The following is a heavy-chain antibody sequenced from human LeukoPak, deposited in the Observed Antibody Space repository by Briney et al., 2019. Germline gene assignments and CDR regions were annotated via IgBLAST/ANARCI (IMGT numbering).Heavy chain of an antibody. CDR3: ARDLSLRYYDILTGYYPDTNSEDYFDY. CDR1: GFTFSSYS. J-gene: IGHJ4*02. Sequence: GGSLRLSCAASGFTFSSYSMNWVRQAPGKGLEWVSSISSSSSYIYYADSVKGRFTISRDNAKNSLYLQMNSLRAEDTAVYYCARDLSLRYYDILTGYYPDTNSEDYFDYWGQGTLVTVSS. CDR2: ISSSSSYI. V-gene: IGHV3-21*01. D-gene: IGHD3-9*01.